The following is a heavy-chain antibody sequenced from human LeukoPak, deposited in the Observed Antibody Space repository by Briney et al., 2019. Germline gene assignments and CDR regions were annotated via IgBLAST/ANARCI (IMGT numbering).Heavy chain of an antibody. CDR2: IIPIFGTA. CDR3: ARDYVEQLINTDIDYYGMDV. D-gene: IGHD6-6*01. CDR1: GGTFSSYA. J-gene: IGHJ6*02. Sequence: SVKVSCKASGGTFSSYAISWVRQAPGQGLEWMGGIIPIFGTANYAQKFQGRVTITADESTSTAYMELSSLRSDDTAVYYCARDYVEQLINTDIDYYGMDVWGQGTTVTVSS. V-gene: IGHV1-69*13.